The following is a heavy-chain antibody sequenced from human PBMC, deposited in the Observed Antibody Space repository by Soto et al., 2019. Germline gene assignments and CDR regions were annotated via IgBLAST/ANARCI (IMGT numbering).Heavy chain of an antibody. D-gene: IGHD2-21*02. J-gene: IGHJ5*02. V-gene: IGHV3-23*01. CDR2: ISGSGGST. CDR3: VPTVGGNSILTHSDVWFDP. Sequence: EVQLLESGGGLVQPGGSLRLSCAASGFTFSSYAMSWVRQAPGKGLEWVSAISGSGGSTYYADSVKGRFTISRDNSKNTLYLQMNSLRAEDTAVYYCVPTVGGNSILTHSDVWFDPWGQGTLVTVSS. CDR1: GFTFSSYA.